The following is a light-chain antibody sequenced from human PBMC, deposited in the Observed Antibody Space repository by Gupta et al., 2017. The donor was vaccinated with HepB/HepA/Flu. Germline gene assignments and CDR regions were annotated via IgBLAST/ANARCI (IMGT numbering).Light chain of an antibody. V-gene: IGLV2-23*02. CDR1: SSDVGSYNL. CDR3: CSYAGNYV. J-gene: IGLJ1*01. Sequence: QSALTQPASVSGSPGQSITISCTGTSSDVGSYNLVSWYQQHPGKAPKLMIYEVSKRPSGVSNRFSGSKSGNTASLTIAGRQAEDEDDYYCCSYAGNYVFGTGTKVTVL. CDR2: EVS.